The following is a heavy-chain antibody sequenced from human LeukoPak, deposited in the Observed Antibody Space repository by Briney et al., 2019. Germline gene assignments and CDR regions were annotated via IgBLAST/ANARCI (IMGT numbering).Heavy chain of an antibody. CDR3: ARQISPSAGWFDP. V-gene: IGHV5-51*01. Sequence: GEPLKISCKGSGYSFTSSWIGWVRQMPGKGLEWMGIIYPGDSDTRYSPSFQGQVTISADKSISTAYLQWSSLKASDTAMYYCARQISPSAGWFDPWGQGTLVTVSS. CDR1: GYSFTSSW. J-gene: IGHJ5*02. D-gene: IGHD2/OR15-2a*01. CDR2: IYPGDSDT.